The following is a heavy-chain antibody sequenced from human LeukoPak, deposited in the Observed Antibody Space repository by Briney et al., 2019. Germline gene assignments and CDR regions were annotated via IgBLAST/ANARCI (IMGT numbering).Heavy chain of an antibody. D-gene: IGHD3-3*01. CDR2: IRYDGNNK. CDR3: ARLREIPVFGVVTKSTSYFDY. V-gene: IGHV3-30*02. J-gene: IGHJ4*02. CDR1: GFTFSNYG. Sequence: GGSLRLSCGASGFTFSNYGMLWVRQAPGKGLEWVAFIRYDGNNKLYADSMKGRFTVSRDNSKNTLYLHINSLRAEDTAVYYCARLREIPVFGVVTKSTSYFDYWGQGTLVTVSS.